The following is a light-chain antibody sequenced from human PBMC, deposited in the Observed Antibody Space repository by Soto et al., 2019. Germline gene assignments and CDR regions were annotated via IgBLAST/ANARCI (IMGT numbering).Light chain of an antibody. CDR2: KAS. CDR1: QSISTR. V-gene: IGKV1-5*03. Sequence: DIKMTQSPSTLPATVGDRVTITCRASQSISTRLAWYQQKPGKAPNLLIYKASYLASGVPSRFSGGGSGTEFTLTISSLQPDDFATYYCQQYSSYWTFGQGTKVDIK. J-gene: IGKJ1*01. CDR3: QQYSSYWT.